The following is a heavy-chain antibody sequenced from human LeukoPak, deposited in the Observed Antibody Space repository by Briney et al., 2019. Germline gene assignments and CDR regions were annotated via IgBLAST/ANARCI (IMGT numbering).Heavy chain of an antibody. CDR3: ARGYFDWLLLAADAFDI. CDR1: GGTFSSYA. D-gene: IGHD3-9*01. CDR2: MNPNSGNT. J-gene: IGHJ3*02. V-gene: IGHV1-8*02. Sequence: ASVKVSCKASGGTFSSYAISWVRQAPGQGLEWMGWMNPNSGNTGYAQKFQGRVTMTRNTSISTAYMELSSLRSEDTAVYYCARGYFDWLLLAADAFDIWGQGTMVTVSS.